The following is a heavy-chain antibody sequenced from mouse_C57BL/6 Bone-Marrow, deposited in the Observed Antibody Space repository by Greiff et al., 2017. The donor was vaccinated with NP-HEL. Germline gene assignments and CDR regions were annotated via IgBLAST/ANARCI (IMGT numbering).Heavy chain of an antibody. CDR1: GYTFTSYW. Sequence: QVQLKQPGAELVKPGASVKLSCKASGYTFTSYWMQWVKQRPGQGLEWIGEIDPSDSYTNYNQKFKGKATLTVDTSSSTAYMQLSSLTSEDSAVYYCAKDSSDYWGQGTTLTVSS. D-gene: IGHD3-2*01. CDR3: AKDSSDY. CDR2: IDPSDSYT. V-gene: IGHV1-50*01. J-gene: IGHJ2*01.